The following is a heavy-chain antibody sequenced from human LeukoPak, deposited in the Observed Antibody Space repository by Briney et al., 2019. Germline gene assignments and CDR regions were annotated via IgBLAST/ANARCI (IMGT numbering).Heavy chain of an antibody. V-gene: IGHV1-18*01. CDR3: ARAVRYFDGLLQADYYYYMDV. J-gene: IGHJ6*03. Sequence: ASVKVSCKASGYTFTSYGITWVRQAPGQGLEWMGWISAYNGNTNYAQKLQGRVTMTTDTSTSTAYMDLRSLRSDDTAAYYCARAVRYFDGLLQADYYYYMDVWGKGTTVTISS. CDR1: GYTFTSYG. D-gene: IGHD3-9*01. CDR2: ISAYNGNT.